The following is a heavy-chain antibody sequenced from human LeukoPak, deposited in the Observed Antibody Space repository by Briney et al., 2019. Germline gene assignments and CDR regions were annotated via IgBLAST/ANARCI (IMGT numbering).Heavy chain of an antibody. J-gene: IGHJ4*02. Sequence: ASVKVSCKASGYTFTTYYSHWVRQAPGQGLEWMGIFNPSDGRATYTQKFQGRVTMTRDTSTSTGYMDLSSLRSDDTAVYYCARQAVTTGWFFDFWGQGTLVAVAS. CDR2: FNPSDGRA. CDR1: GYTFTTYY. V-gene: IGHV1-46*01. D-gene: IGHD4-17*01. CDR3: ARQAVTTGWFFDF.